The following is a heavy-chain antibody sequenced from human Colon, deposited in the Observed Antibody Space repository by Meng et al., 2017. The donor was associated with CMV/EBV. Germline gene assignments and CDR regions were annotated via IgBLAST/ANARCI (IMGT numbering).Heavy chain of an antibody. D-gene: IGHD5/OR15-5a*01. J-gene: IGHJ3*01. CDR3: VRERPSTLVLPGPFDF. CDR2: ITNSGITT. Sequence: GESLKISCAASGFNFSDYYMSWIRQAPGKGLDWISYITNSGITTYYADSVRGRFTISRDNAKNSLSLQMNSLTAEDTATYYCVRERPSTLVLPGPFDFWGQGTMVTVSS. V-gene: IGHV3-11*04. CDR1: GFNFSDYY.